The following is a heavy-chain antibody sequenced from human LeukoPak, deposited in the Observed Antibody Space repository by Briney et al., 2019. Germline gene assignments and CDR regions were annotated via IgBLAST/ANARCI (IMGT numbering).Heavy chain of an antibody. Sequence: SETLSLTCTVSGGSISSYYWSWIRQPPGKGLEWIGYIYTSGSTNYNPSLKSRVTISVDTSKDQFSLKLSSVTAADTAVYYCARLANTVSPRNQYYYYYYMDVWGKGTTVTVSS. CDR2: IYTSGST. J-gene: IGHJ6*03. V-gene: IGHV4-4*09. D-gene: IGHD4-17*01. CDR3: ARLANTVSPRNQYYYYYYMDV. CDR1: GGSISSYY.